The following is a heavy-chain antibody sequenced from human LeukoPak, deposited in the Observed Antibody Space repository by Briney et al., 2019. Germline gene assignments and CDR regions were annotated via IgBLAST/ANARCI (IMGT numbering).Heavy chain of an antibody. CDR1: GGSISSSSYY. D-gene: IGHD6-13*01. V-gene: IGHV4-39*01. Sequence: PSETLSLTRTVSGGSISSSSYYWGWIRQPPGKGLEWIGSIYYSGSTYYNPSLKSRFTISVDTSKNQFSLKLSSVTAADTAVYYCARRKYSSSTQGYYYYYYMDVWGKGTTVTISS. CDR3: ARRKYSSSTQGYYYYYYMDV. CDR2: IYYSGST. J-gene: IGHJ6*03.